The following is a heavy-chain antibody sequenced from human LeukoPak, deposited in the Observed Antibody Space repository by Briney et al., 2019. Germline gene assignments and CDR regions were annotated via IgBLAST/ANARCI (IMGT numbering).Heavy chain of an antibody. J-gene: IGHJ5*02. CDR2: IYYSGST. D-gene: IGHD2-15*01. CDR1: GGSISSYY. Sequence: SETLSLTCTVSGGSISSYYWSWIRQPPGKGLEYIGYIYYSGSTNYNPSLKSRVTISVDTSKNQFSLKLSSVTAADTAVYYCARGGEDIVVVVAATGEGENNWFDPWGQGTLVTVSS. CDR3: ARGGEDIVVVVAATGEGENNWFDP. V-gene: IGHV4-59*08.